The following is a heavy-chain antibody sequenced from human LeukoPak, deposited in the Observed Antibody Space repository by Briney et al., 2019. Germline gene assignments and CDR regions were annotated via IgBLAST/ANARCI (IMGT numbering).Heavy chain of an antibody. Sequence: GGSLRLSCAASGFTLSDYYMSWIRQAPGKGLEWVSYISSSGSTIYYADSVKGRFTISRDNAKNSLYLQMNSLRAEDTAVYYCAREDEAPGSYDFWSGYANYHNWFDPWGQGTLVTVSS. CDR2: ISSSGSTI. J-gene: IGHJ5*02. V-gene: IGHV3-11*04. CDR3: AREDEAPGSYDFWSGYANYHNWFDP. CDR1: GFTLSDYY. D-gene: IGHD3-3*01.